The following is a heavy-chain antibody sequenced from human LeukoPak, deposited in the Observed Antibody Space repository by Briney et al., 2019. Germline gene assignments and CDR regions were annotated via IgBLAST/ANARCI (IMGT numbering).Heavy chain of an antibody. CDR3: ARNRVFGGYDLRFLYFDY. J-gene: IGHJ4*02. CDR2: IKQDGSET. D-gene: IGHD5-12*01. CDR1: GFIFTSYW. Sequence: GGSLRLSCAVSGFIFTSYWMSWVRQAPGKGLEWVANIKQDGSETYYVDSVKGRFTISRDNLKNSLYLQMNNLRVEDTAVYYCARNRVFGGYDLRFLYFDYWGQGTLVTVST. V-gene: IGHV3-7*03.